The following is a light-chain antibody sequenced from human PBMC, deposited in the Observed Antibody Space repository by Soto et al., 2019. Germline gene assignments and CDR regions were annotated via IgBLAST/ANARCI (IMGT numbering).Light chain of an antibody. CDR1: SVDVVSYNL. CDR3: CSYAGSSTFV. J-gene: IGLJ1*01. V-gene: IGLV2-23*02. CDR2: EVS. Sequence: QSALTNPASVSGSPGQSITISWNGTSVDVVSYNLVSWYQQHPGKAPKLMIYEVSKRPSGVSNRFSGSKSGNTASLTISGLQAEDEADYYCCSYAGSSTFVFGTGTKVTVL.